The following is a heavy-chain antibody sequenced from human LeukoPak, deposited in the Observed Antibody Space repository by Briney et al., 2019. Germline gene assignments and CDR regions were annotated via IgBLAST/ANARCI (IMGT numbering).Heavy chain of an antibody. CDR3: ARDMTGGIWARATSFDH. V-gene: IGHV1-2*02. CDR1: GYTFSDNF. J-gene: IGHJ4*02. CDR2: INPDSGGS. D-gene: IGHD1-14*01. Sequence: ASVKVSCKASGYTFSDNFMHWVRQAPGQGPEWMGWINPDSGGSEYGQKFQGRVTFTSDTSSTTIYMEVRSLKSDDTAVYYCARDMTGGIWARATSFDHWGQGTLVTVSS.